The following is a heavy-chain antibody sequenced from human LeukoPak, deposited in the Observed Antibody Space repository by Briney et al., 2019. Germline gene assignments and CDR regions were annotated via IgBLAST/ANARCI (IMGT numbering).Heavy chain of an antibody. CDR1: GFTFSSYS. Sequence: PGGCLRLSCAASGFTFSSYSMTWVRQAPGKGLEWISSMSSGSRYIYYADSVRGRFTISRDNAKNSLSLLMNSLRAEDTAVYYCARDRPTGASRLFVVQWGQGTLVTVSS. D-gene: IGHD3-3*01. CDR3: ARDRPTGASRLFVVQ. V-gene: IGHV3-21*01. J-gene: IGHJ4*02. CDR2: MSSGSRYI.